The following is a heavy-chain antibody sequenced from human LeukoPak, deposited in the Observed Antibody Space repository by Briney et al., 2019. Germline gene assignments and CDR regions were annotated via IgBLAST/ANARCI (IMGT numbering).Heavy chain of an antibody. CDR2: IIPIFGTA. Sequence: SVKVSCKASGGTFISYAISWVRQAPGQGLEWMGGIIPIFGTANYAQKFQGRVTITADESTSTAYMELSSLKSEDTAVYYCARGPLRFITNWFDPWGQGTLVTVSS. V-gene: IGHV1-69*13. CDR1: GGTFISYA. CDR3: ARGPLRFITNWFDP. J-gene: IGHJ5*02. D-gene: IGHD3-3*01.